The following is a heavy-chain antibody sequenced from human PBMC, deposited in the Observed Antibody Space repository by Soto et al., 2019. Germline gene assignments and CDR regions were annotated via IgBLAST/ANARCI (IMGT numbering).Heavy chain of an antibody. CDR2: IKRKDDGGTT. V-gene: IGHV3-15*01. CDR1: GLTFSNVW. D-gene: IGHD3-16*02. CDR3: ATGMRMARYGAFDY. J-gene: IGHJ4*02. Sequence: EVQLVASGGGLVKPGGSLRLSCAVSGLTFSNVWMNWVRQAPGKGLEWVGRIKRKDDGGTTDYAAPVQGRFTISRDDSRNTLYLQMNSLYTEDTAVYYCATGMRMARYGAFDYWGQGTLVTVSS.